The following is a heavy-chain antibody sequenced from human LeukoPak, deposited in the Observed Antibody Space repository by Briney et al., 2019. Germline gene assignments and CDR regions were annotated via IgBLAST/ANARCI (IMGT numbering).Heavy chain of an antibody. CDR3: ARDIEAVTSD. D-gene: IGHD4-17*01. J-gene: IGHJ4*02. Sequence: ASVKVSCKASGGTFSSYAISWVRQAPGQGLEWMGGIIPIFGTANYAQKFQGRVTITTDESTSTAYMELSSLRSEDTAVYYCARDIEAVTSDWGQGTLVTVSS. CDR2: IIPIFGTA. CDR1: GGTFSSYA. V-gene: IGHV1-69*05.